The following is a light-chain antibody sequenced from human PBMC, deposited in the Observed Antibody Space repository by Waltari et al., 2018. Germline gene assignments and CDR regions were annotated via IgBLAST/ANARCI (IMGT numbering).Light chain of an antibody. J-gene: IGLJ3*02. V-gene: IGLV1-47*01. CDR3: AAWDDSLREV. CDR2: RNE. Sequence: QSVLTQPPSASGTPGQRVTISCSGSSSNIGSNYVYWYQQLPGTAPKLLIYRNEQRTSGVPDRFSGSKSGSSASLAISGLRSEDEANYYCAAWDDSLREVFGGGTRLTVL. CDR1: SSNIGSNY.